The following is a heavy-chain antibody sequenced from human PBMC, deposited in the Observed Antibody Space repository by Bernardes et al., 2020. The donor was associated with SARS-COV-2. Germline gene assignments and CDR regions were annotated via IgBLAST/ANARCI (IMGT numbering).Heavy chain of an antibody. CDR1: GGSISNNNYY. CDR3: ATSWGSGSYFAGDY. Sequence: SETLSLTCTVSGGSISNNNYYWGWIRQPPGRGLEWIGSIYYSGRTDYNPSLKSRVSMSVDASKNQFSLKLSSVTAADTAVYYCATSWGSGSYFAGDYWGQGTLVTVSS. J-gene: IGHJ4*02. CDR2: IYYSGRT. D-gene: IGHD1-26*01. V-gene: IGHV4-39*01.